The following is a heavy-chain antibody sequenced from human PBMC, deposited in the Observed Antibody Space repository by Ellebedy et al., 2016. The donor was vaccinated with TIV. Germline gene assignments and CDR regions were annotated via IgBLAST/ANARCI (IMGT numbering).Heavy chain of an antibody. CDR1: GFTFSSYA. CDR2: ISYDGSNK. V-gene: IGHV3-30*04. J-gene: IGHJ4*02. D-gene: IGHD3-16*01. CDR3: CAITFGGAIDY. Sequence: GESLKISXAASGFTFSSYAMHWARQAPGKGLEWVAVISYDGSNKYYADSVKGRFTISRDNSKNTLYLQMNSLRAEDTAVYYCCAITFGGAIDYWGQGTLVTVSS.